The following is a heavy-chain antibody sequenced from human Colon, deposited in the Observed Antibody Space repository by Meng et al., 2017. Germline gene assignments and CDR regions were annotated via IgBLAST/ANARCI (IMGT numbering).Heavy chain of an antibody. CDR1: GFSFSTYG. J-gene: IGHJ4*02. Sequence: GRRLGSGGGVVQPGRSLLVSCAASGFSFSTYGMHWVRQAPGKGLEWLAVIWYDGSNKYYADSVKGRFTVSRDNPKNTVYLQMNSLRAEDTAVYYCARDDGVNSAVYWGQGTLVTVSS. CDR2: IWYDGSNK. CDR3: ARDDGVNSAVY. D-gene: IGHD4-23*01. V-gene: IGHV3-33*01.